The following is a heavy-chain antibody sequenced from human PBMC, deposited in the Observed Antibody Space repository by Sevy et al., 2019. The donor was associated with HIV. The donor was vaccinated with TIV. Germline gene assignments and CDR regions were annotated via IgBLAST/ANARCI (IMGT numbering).Heavy chain of an antibody. CDR1: GFTFSSYS. Sequence: GGSLRLSCAASGFTFSSYSMNWVRQAPGKGLEWVSSISSSSSNIYYAASVKGRFTISRDNAKNSLYLQMNSLRAEETTVYYCARDRADIVVVPAAMYGSYYYYGMDVWGQGTTVTVSS. V-gene: IGHV3-21*01. J-gene: IGHJ6*02. CDR2: ISSSSSNI. D-gene: IGHD2-2*01. CDR3: ARDRADIVVVPAAMYGSYYYYGMDV.